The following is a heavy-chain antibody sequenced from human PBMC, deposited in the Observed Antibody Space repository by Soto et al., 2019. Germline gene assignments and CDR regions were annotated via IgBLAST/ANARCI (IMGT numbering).Heavy chain of an antibody. V-gene: IGHV3-21*01. CDR3: ARVIGGYRSGNYYYYGMDV. Sequence: EVQLVESGGGLVKPGGSLRISCAASGFTFTSYSMNWVRQTPGKGLEWVSSISRGSDYIHYADSLKGRFTISRDNAKNSMYLQMNSLRDEDTAVYHCARVIGGYRSGNYYYYGMDVWGQGTTVTVSS. CDR2: ISRGSDYI. D-gene: IGHD1-26*01. J-gene: IGHJ6*02. CDR1: GFTFTSYS.